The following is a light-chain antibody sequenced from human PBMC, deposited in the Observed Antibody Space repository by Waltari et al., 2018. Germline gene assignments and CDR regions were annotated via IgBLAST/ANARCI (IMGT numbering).Light chain of an antibody. J-gene: IGLJ2*01. CDR3: SSYISSSTLEL. V-gene: IGLV2-14*03. CDR1: SSDVGGYNY. Sequence: QSALTQPASVSGSPGQSITIPCTGTSSDVGGYNYVSWYQQYPGKAPKLMIYDVSNRPSVVSNRFSGSKSGNTASLTISGLQAEDEADYYCSSYISSSTLELFGGGTSLTVL. CDR2: DVS.